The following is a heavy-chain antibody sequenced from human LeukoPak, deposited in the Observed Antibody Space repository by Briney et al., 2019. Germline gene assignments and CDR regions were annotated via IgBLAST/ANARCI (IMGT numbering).Heavy chain of an antibody. CDR1: GFTFSNYG. CDR3: AKGVDYCSGGSCPADY. V-gene: IGHV3-30*18. D-gene: IGHD2-15*01. Sequence: SLRLSCAASGFTFSNYGIHWVRQAPGKGLEWVAVISYDGNNKYYADSVKGRFTISRDNSKNTLFLQMNSLRAEDTAVYYCAKGVDYCSGGSCPADYWGPGTLVTVSS. CDR2: ISYDGNNK. J-gene: IGHJ4*02.